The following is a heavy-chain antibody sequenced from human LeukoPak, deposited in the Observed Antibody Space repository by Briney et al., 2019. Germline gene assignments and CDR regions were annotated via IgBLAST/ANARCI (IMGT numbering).Heavy chain of an antibody. J-gene: IGHJ6*02. D-gene: IGHD1-26*01. Sequence: PSETLSLTCAVSGGSLNSNSYYWGWIRQPPGKGLEWIGEINHSGSTNYNPSLKSRVTISVDTSKNQFSLKLSSVTAADTAVYYCASRERVSYYYYYGMDVWGQGTTVTVSS. V-gene: IGHV4-39*07. CDR1: GGSLNSNSYY. CDR3: ASRERVSYYYYYGMDV. CDR2: INHSGST.